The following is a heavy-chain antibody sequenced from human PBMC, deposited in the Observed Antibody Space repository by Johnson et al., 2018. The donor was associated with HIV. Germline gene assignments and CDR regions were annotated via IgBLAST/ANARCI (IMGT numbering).Heavy chain of an antibody. CDR2: ISYDGSNK. J-gene: IGHJ3*02. CDR3: AKANYYVYAFDI. D-gene: IGHD3-10*02. Sequence: QVQLVESGGGLVQPGGSLRLSCAASGFTFSDYYMSWIRQAPGKGLEWVAVISYDGSNKYYADSVKGRFTISRDNSKNTLYLQMNSMRAEDTAVYYCAKANYYVYAFDIWGQGTMVTVSS. V-gene: IGHV3-30*18. CDR1: GFTFSDYY.